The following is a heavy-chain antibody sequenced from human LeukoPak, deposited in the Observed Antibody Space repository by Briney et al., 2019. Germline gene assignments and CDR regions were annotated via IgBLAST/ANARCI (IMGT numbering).Heavy chain of an antibody. CDR1: GFTFSSYS. CDR2: ISSSSSYI. Sequence: GGSLRLSCAASGFTFSSYSMNWVRQAPGQGLEWVSSISSSSSYIYYADSVKGRFTISRDNAKNSLYLQMNSLRAEDTAVYYCARISGGDAFDIWGQGTMVTVSS. J-gene: IGHJ3*02. D-gene: IGHD1-26*01. CDR3: ARISGGDAFDI. V-gene: IGHV3-21*01.